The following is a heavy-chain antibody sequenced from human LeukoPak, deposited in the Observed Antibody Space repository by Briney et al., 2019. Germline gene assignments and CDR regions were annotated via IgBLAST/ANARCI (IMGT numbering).Heavy chain of an antibody. CDR3: ARDSVWLQLPGFDF. V-gene: IGHV4-39*07. CDR1: GGSISSSRYY. D-gene: IGHD5-24*01. Sequence: SETLSLTCTVSGGSISSSRYYWGWIRQPPGKGLEWIGSIYYSGSTYYNPSLKSRVTISLDTSKNQFSLKLSSVTAADTAVYYCARDSVWLQLPGFDFWGQGTMVTVSS. CDR2: IYYSGST. J-gene: IGHJ3*01.